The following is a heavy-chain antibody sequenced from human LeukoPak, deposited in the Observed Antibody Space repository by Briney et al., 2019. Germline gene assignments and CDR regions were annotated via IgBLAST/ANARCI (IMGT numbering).Heavy chain of an antibody. D-gene: IGHD3-9*01. CDR3: ARPAILTQSDAFDI. J-gene: IGHJ3*02. Sequence: PSETLSLTCTVSGGSTSSYYWGWIRQPPGKGLEWIGSIYYSGSTYYNPSLKSRVTISVDTSKNQFSLKLSSVTAADTAVYYCARPAILTQSDAFDIWGQGTMVTVSS. V-gene: IGHV4-39*01. CDR2: IYYSGST. CDR1: GGSTSSYY.